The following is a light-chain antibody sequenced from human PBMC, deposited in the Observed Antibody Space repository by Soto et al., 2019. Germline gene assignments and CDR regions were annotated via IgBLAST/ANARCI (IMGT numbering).Light chain of an antibody. CDR2: GAS. Sequence: EIVLTQSPGTLSLSPGERATLSCRASQSVSSIYLAWYQQKPGQAPRLLIYGASSRPTGIPARFSGSGSGTDFTLTISRLEPEDFAVYYCQQYGSSALTFGGGTKVEIK. CDR3: QQYGSSALT. CDR1: QSVSSIY. V-gene: IGKV3-20*01. J-gene: IGKJ4*01.